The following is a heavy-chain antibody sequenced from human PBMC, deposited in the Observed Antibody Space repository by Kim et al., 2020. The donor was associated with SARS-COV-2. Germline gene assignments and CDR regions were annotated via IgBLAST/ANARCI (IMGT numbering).Heavy chain of an antibody. V-gene: IGHV1-18*01. J-gene: IGHJ5*02. Sequence: ASVKVSCKASGYTFTSYGISWVRQAPGQGLEWMGWISAYNGNTNYAQKLQGRVTMTTDTSTSTAYMELRSLRSDDTAVYYCARVNYYGSGSYYRAVSRERGWFDPWGQGTLVTVSS. CDR3: ARVNYYGSGSYYRAVSRERGWFDP. D-gene: IGHD3-10*01. CDR2: ISAYNGNT. CDR1: GYTFTSYG.